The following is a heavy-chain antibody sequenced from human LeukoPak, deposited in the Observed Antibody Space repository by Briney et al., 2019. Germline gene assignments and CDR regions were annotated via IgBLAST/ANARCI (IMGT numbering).Heavy chain of an antibody. V-gene: IGHV4-34*01. CDR2: INHSGST. D-gene: IGHD4-11*01. CDR1: GGSFSGYY. CDR3: ARGLRRKGDYSNYSFLLSGSFDY. J-gene: IGHJ4*02. Sequence: SETLSLTCAVSGGSFSGYYWSWIRQPPGKGLGWIGEINHSGSTNYNPSLKSRVTISVDTSKNQFSLKLSSVTAADTAVYYCARGLRRKGDYSNYSFLLSGSFDYWGQGTLVTVSS.